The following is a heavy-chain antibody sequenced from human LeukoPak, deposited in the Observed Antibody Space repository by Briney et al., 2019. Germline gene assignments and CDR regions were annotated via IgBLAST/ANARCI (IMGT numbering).Heavy chain of an antibody. J-gene: IGHJ4*02. CDR3: ARDPYYDKGFDY. CDR2: IYYSGST. CDR1: GGSISSGGYY. D-gene: IGHD3-22*01. Sequence: SETLSLTCTVSGGSISSGGYYWSWIRQHPGKGLEWIGYIYYSGSTYYNPSLKSRVTISVDTSKNQFSLKLSSVTAADTAVYYCARDPYYDKGFDYWGQGTLVTVSS. V-gene: IGHV4-31*03.